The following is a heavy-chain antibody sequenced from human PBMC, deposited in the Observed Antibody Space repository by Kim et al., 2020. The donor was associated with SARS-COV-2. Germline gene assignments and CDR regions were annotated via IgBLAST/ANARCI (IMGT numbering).Heavy chain of an antibody. V-gene: IGHV1-8*01. D-gene: IGHD1-26*01. Sequence: AQKFQGRVTMTRNTSISTAYMELSSLRSEDTAVYYCARQEQDRYYYYYMDVWGKGTTVTVSS. CDR3: ARQEQDRYYYYYMDV. J-gene: IGHJ6*03.